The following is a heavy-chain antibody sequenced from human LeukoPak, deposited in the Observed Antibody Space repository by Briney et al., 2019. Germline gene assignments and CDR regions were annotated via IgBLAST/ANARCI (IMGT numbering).Heavy chain of an antibody. CDR2: IYYSGRT. J-gene: IGHJ4*02. CDR3: ARPSRGGNYYY. V-gene: IGHV4-39*01. Sequence: SETLSLTCTVSGDSISSSTYYWGWIRQPPGKGLEWIGSIYYSGRTYYNPSLKSRVTISVDTSKNQFSLKLSSVTAADTAVYYCARPSRGGNYYYWGQGTLVTV. D-gene: IGHD1-26*01. CDR1: GDSISSSTYY.